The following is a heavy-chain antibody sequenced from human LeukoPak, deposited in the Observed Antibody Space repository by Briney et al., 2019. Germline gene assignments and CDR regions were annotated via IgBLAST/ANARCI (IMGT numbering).Heavy chain of an antibody. Sequence: GGSLSLSSAAPVFTYYGYSMQWRRQAPGKGLEWVSLISGDGGSTYYADSVKGRFTISRDNSKNSLYLQMNSLRTEDTALYYCAKEKSLTMVYFSFWRWGQGTLVTVSS. CDR1: VFTYYGYS. V-gene: IGHV3-43*02. CDR3: AKEKSLTMVYFSFWR. D-gene: IGHD3-10*01. CDR2: ISGDGGST. J-gene: IGHJ4*02.